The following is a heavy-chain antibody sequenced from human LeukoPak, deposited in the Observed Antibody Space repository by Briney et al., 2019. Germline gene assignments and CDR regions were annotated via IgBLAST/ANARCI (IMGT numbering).Heavy chain of an antibody. CDR3: AKDPLRYPSNWFDP. CDR2: ISGSGGST. D-gene: IGHD2-2*02. V-gene: IGHV3-23*01. CDR1: GFTFSSYA. Sequence: GGTLRLSCAASGFTFSSYAMSWVRQAPGKGLEWVSAISGSGGSTYYADSVKGRFTISRDNSKNTLYLQMNSLRAEDTAVYYCAKDPLRYPSNWFDPWGQGTLVTVSS. J-gene: IGHJ5*02.